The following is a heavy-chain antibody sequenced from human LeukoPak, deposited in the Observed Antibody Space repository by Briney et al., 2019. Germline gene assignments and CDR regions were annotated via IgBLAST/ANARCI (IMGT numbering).Heavy chain of an antibody. J-gene: IGHJ3*02. CDR1: GFTFSAYE. V-gene: IGHV3-48*03. CDR2: ICSSGSTV. CDR3: ARDTLEYSNSPDALDI. D-gene: IGHD4-23*01. Sequence: GGSLRLSRAASGFTFSAYEMNWVRQAPGKGLEWVSYICSSGSTVYYADSVKGRFTISRDNAKNSLYMQMESLRDEDTAIYYCARDTLEYSNSPDALDIWGQGTMVTVSS.